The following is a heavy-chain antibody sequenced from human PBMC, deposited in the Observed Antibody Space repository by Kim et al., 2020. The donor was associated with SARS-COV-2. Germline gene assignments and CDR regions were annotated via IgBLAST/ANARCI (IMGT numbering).Heavy chain of an antibody. CDR2: ISGGGSST. CDR1: GFTFYNYA. CDR3: VKRTCSGGSCSVDY. V-gene: IGHV3-23*01. Sequence: GGSLRLSCAASGFTFYNYAMTWVRQAPGKGLEWVSAISGGGSSTAYADSVKGRFTISRDNSKNTLYLEMISLRAENTALYYCVKRTCSGGSCSVDYWGQG. J-gene: IGHJ4*02. D-gene: IGHD2-15*01.